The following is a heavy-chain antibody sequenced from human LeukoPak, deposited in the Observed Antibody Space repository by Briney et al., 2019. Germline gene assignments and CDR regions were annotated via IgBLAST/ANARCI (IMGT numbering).Heavy chain of an antibody. Sequence: GGSLRLSCAASGFTFSSYAMHWVRQAPGKGLEWVAVIWYDGSNKYYADSVKGRFTISRDNSKNTLYLQMNSLRAEDTAVYYCARDPSSGLSPLNYFDYWGQGTLVTVSS. V-gene: IGHV3-33*08. D-gene: IGHD6-19*01. CDR3: ARDPSSGLSPLNYFDY. J-gene: IGHJ4*02. CDR1: GFTFSSYA. CDR2: IWYDGSNK.